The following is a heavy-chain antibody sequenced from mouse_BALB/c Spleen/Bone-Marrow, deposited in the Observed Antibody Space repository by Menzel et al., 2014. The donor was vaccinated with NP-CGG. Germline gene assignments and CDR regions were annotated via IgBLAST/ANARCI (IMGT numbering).Heavy chain of an antibody. J-gene: IGHJ4*01. CDR3: ARYGNYCYAMDY. CDR2: IDPANGNT. CDR1: GFNIKDTY. V-gene: IGHV14-3*02. Sequence: EVKLVESGAELVKPGASVKLSCTASGFNIKDTYMHWVRQKPEQGLEWIGRIDPANGNTKCDPKFQGKATITADTSSNTAYLQLSSLTSEDTAVYYCARYGNYCYAMDYWGQGTSVTVSS. D-gene: IGHD2-1*01.